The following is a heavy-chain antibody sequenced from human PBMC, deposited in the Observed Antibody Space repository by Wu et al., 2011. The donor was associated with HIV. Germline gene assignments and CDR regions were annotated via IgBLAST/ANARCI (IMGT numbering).Heavy chain of an antibody. CDR2: IIPIFGTA. CDR1: GNTFSSYA. J-gene: IGHJ4*02. CDR3: ARDLSGTFDL. V-gene: IGHV1-69*05. Sequence: QLVQSGAEVKKPGSSVKVSCKASGNTFSSYAISWVRQAPGQGLEWMGRIIPIFGTANYAQKFRGRLTATTDESTSTAYMVLSSLRIDDTAVYYCARDLSGTFDLWGQGTLVTVSS. D-gene: IGHD6-19*01.